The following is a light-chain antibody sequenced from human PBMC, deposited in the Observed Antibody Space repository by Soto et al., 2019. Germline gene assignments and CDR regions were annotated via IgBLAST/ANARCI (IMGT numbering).Light chain of an antibody. J-gene: IGLJ2*01. Sequence: SVLTQPPSASGTPGQRVILSCSGRSSNIGVNSASWYQQLPGTAPKLLIYSNDQRPSGVPNRFSGSKSGTSASLAISGLQSEDEADYFCAAWDESLSGVVFGGGTKLTVL. CDR2: SND. CDR3: AAWDESLSGVV. CDR1: SSNIGVNS. V-gene: IGLV1-44*01.